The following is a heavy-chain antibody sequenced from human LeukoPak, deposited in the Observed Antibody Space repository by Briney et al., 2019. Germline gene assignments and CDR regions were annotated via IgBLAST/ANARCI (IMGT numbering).Heavy chain of an antibody. CDR1: GGSISSYY. J-gene: IGHJ4*02. Sequence: EASETLSLTCTVSGGSISSYYWSWIRQPPGKGLEWIGYIYYSGSTNYNPSLKSRVTISVDTSKNQFSLKLSSVTAADTAVYYCARGEIVVVPAAHGGFDYWGQGTLVTVSS. V-gene: IGHV4-59*12. D-gene: IGHD2-2*01. CDR3: ARGEIVVVPAAHGGFDY. CDR2: IYYSGST.